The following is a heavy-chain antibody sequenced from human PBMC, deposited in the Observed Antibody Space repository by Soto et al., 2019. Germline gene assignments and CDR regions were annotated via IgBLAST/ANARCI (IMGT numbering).Heavy chain of an antibody. Sequence: SPTLSLTCAVYGGSFSGYYWSWIRQPPGKGLEWIGEINHSGSTNYNPSLKSRVTISVDTSKNQFSLKLSSVTAADTAVYYCARRPIVVVTAIPRIGFDYWGQGTLVTVSS. CDR1: GGSFSGYY. V-gene: IGHV4-34*01. J-gene: IGHJ4*02. D-gene: IGHD2-21*02. CDR3: ARRPIVVVTAIPRIGFDY. CDR2: INHSGST.